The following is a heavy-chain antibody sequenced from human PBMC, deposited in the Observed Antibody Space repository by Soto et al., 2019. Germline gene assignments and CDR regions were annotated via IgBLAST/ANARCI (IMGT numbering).Heavy chain of an antibody. CDR3: ARNQRLGATQSPPDY. CDR1: GYSFTTYW. CDR2: IYPGDSDT. D-gene: IGHD1-26*01. V-gene: IGHV5-51*01. Sequence: GESLKISCKGSGYSFTTYWIAWVRQMPGKGLEWMGIIYPGDSDTRYSPSSQGQVTISVDKSISTAYLQWSSLQASDTAMYYCARNQRLGATQSPPDYWGQGTLVTVSS. J-gene: IGHJ4*02.